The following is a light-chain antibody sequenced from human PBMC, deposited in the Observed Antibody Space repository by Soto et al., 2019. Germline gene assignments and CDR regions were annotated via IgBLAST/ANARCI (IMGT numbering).Light chain of an antibody. CDR3: AAWDDSLNGWV. V-gene: IGLV1-44*01. CDR1: SSNIGSNP. J-gene: IGLJ3*02. CDR2: SND. Sequence: QSVLTQPPSASGTPGQRVTISCSGSSSNIGSNPVSWYRQLPGTAPKLLIYSNDQRPSGVPDRFSGSKSGTSASLAISGLQSEDEADYYCAAWDDSLNGWVFGGGTKVTVL.